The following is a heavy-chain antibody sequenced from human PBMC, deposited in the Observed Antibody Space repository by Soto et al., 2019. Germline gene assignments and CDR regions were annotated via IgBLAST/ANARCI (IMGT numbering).Heavy chain of an antibody. J-gene: IGHJ6*02. CDR3: AKALAPIVGASYYYYYGMDV. V-gene: IGHV3-23*01. D-gene: IGHD1-26*01. CDR1: GFTFSSYA. Sequence: GGSLRLSCAASGFTFSSYAMSWVRQAPGKGLEWVSAISGSGGSTYYADSVKGRFTISRDNSKNTLYLQMNSLRAEDTAVYYCAKALAPIVGASYYYYYGMDVWGQGTTVTVSS. CDR2: ISGSGGST.